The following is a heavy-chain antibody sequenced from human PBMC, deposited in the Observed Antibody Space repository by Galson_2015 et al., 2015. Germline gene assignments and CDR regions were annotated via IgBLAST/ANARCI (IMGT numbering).Heavy chain of an antibody. V-gene: IGHV3-15*01. CDR3: ATERLSFPTRVVVAFDY. CDR1: GLTFSNAW. D-gene: IGHD3-22*01. J-gene: IGHJ4*02. Sequence: SLRLSCAASGLTFSNAWMSWVRQAPGKGLEWVGRIKSKADGVATAYSAPAKVRFTISRDDSKKTLYLQMNSLKTEDTAVYFCATERLSFPTRVVVAFDYWAARNLVTVSS. CDR2: IKSKADGVAT.